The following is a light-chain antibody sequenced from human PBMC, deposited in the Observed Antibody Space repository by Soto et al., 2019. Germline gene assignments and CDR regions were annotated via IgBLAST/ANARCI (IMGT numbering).Light chain of an antibody. CDR1: QSVGRN. V-gene: IGKV3-15*01. CDR2: AAS. Sequence: EIVVTQSPGILSVSPGDRATLSCRASQSVGRNLAWYQQKPGQAPTLLIYAASTRATGLPARFSGSGSGTDFTFTICSLLAEDFAVYYCQEYSKWPLFTFGPGTRVD. CDR3: QEYSKWPLFT. J-gene: IGKJ3*01.